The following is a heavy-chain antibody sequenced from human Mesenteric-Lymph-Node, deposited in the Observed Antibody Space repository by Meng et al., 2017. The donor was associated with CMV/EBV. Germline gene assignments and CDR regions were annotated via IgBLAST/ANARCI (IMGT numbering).Heavy chain of an antibody. D-gene: IGHD2-21*01. V-gene: IGHV4-38-2*02. J-gene: IGHJ6*02. Sequence: SETLSLTCTVPGYSVSSVYYWGWTRQPPGKGLEWIGSIYHSGSTYYNPSLKSRVTISADTSKNQFSLKLSSVTAADTAVYYCARAGHIVVVIATYGMDVWGQGTTVTVSS. CDR2: IYHSGST. CDR3: ARAGHIVVVIATYGMDV. CDR1: GYSVSSVYY.